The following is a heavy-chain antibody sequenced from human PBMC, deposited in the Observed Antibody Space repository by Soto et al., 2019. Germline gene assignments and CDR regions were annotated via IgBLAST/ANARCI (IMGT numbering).Heavy chain of an antibody. D-gene: IGHD6-13*01. CDR3: ARDDSRIFDY. V-gene: IGHV3-33*01. CDR1: GFTFSSHG. Sequence: QVQLVESGGGVVQPGRSLRLSCAASGFTFSSHGMHWVRQAPGKGLEWVAVIWYDGSNKYYADSVKGRFTISRDNSKNTLYLQMNSLRAEDTAVYYCARDDSRIFDYWGQGTLVTVSS. CDR2: IWYDGSNK. J-gene: IGHJ4*02.